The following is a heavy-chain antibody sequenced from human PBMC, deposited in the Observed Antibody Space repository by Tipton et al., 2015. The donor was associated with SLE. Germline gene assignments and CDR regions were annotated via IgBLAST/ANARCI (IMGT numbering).Heavy chain of an antibody. J-gene: IGHJ5*02. Sequence: TLSLTCTVSGGSISSYYWSWIRQPPGKGLEWIGYIYTSGSTNYNPSLQSRVTISVDTSKNQFSLKLSSVTAADTAVYYCARDRGSSWHNWFDPWGQGTLVTVSS. V-gene: IGHV4-4*08. CDR1: GGSISSYY. D-gene: IGHD6-13*01. CDR2: IYTSGST. CDR3: ARDRGSSWHNWFDP.